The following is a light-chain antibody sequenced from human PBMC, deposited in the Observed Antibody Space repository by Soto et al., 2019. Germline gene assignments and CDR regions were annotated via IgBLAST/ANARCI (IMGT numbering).Light chain of an antibody. CDR1: QSVTSNY. Sequence: IVMTQSPATLSVSPGDRATLSCRSSQSVTSNYLAWYQQKPGQAPRILIYGASSRATGIPDRFSGSGAGTDFTLTIGRLEPEDFAVYYCQQYGSSPWTFGQGTKVEIK. J-gene: IGKJ1*01. CDR2: GAS. CDR3: QQYGSSPWT. V-gene: IGKV3-20*01.